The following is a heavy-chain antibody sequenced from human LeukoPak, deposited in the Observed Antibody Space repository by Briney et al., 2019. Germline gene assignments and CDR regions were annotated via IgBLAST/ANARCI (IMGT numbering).Heavy chain of an antibody. Sequence: GASVKVSCKASGGTFSSYAISWVRQAPGQGLEWMGRIIPILGIANYAQKFQGRVTITADKSTSTAYMELSSLRSEDTAVYYCARTGTFGELFNWFDPWGQGTLVTVSS. CDR1: GGTFSSYA. CDR2: IIPILGIA. CDR3: ARTGTFGELFNWFDP. D-gene: IGHD3-10*01. J-gene: IGHJ5*02. V-gene: IGHV1-69*04.